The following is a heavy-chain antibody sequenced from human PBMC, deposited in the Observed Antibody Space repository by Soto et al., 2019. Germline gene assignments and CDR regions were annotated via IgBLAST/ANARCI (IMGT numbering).Heavy chain of an antibody. J-gene: IGHJ4*02. D-gene: IGHD3-10*01. CDR1: GFIFTSYW. CDR3: VRLRFITLERDFEF. Sequence: EVQLVESGGGVVQPGGSLRLSCAASGFIFTSYWMSWVRQAPGKGLEWVANIKQDGSSKYYGDSVKGRFIVSRANAKSSIYLHMDSLREDDTAVYRFVRLRFITLERDFEFWGQGTLVSVSS. V-gene: IGHV3-7*05. CDR2: IKQDGSSK.